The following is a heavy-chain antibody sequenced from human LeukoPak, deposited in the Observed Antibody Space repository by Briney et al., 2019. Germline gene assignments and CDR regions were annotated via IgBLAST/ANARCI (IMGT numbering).Heavy chain of an antibody. V-gene: IGHV3-23*01. J-gene: IGHJ4*02. CDR1: GFAFGSEA. CDR2: ISPGGGTT. CDR3: ARDGGYCGGDCYPEDDY. D-gene: IGHD2-21*01. Sequence: GGSLRLSCAVSGFAFGSEAMSWVRQSPARGLEWVASISPGGGTTYYADYVKGRFIISRDNSNNTLFVQMNSLRAEDTAVYYCARDGGYCGGDCYPEDDYWGQGTLVTVSS.